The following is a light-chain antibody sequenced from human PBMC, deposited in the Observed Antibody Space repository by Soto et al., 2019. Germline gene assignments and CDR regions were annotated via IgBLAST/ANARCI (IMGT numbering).Light chain of an antibody. CDR1: QSVNSNH. J-gene: IGKJ5*01. Sequence: EIVLTQSPGTLSLSPGERATLSCRASQSVNSNHFAWYQQRPGQAPRLLIYGASIRATGIPDRFSGSGSGTDFTLTISRLEPEDFAVFYCQQYGSSLVTFGQGTRLEIK. CDR2: GAS. V-gene: IGKV3-20*01. CDR3: QQYGSSLVT.